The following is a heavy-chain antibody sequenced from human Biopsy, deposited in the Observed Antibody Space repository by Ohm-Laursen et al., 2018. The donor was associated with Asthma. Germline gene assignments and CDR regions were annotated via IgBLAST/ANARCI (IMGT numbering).Heavy chain of an antibody. J-gene: IGHJ6*02. CDR3: ARGSSSRLSQWELLVSGGKRAHSYYGMDV. V-gene: IGHV4-34*01. Sequence: GTLSLTCAVYGGSFSSNYWSWIRQTPGKGLEWLGDTHHSGYTNYNPSLSSRPTLSVDTSKNQFSLRLTSVTAADTAVYYWARGSSSRLSQWELLVSGGKRAHSYYGMDVWAVEPWSPSP. D-gene: IGHD1-26*01. CDR1: GGSFSSNY. CDR2: THHSGYT.